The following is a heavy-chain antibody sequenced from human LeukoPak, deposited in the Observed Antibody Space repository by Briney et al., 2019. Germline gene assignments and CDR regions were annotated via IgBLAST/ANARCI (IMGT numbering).Heavy chain of an antibody. CDR3: ARDGARLSPFHGY. V-gene: IGHV1-69*05. J-gene: IGHJ4*02. CDR2: IIPIFGTA. Sequence: SVKVSCKASGGTFSSYAISWVRQAPGQGLEWMGGIIPIFGTANYAQKFQGRVTMTTDTSTSTAYMELRSLRSDDTAVYYCARDGARLSPFHGYWGQGTLVTVSS. CDR1: GGTFSSYA. D-gene: IGHD1-26*01.